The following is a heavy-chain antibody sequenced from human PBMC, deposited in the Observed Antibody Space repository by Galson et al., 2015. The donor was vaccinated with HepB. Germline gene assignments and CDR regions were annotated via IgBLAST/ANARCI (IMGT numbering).Heavy chain of an antibody. CDR2: ISYDGSNK. CDR3: ARDRVFGVVKPPFDSPDY. V-gene: IGHV3-30*03. Sequence: SLRLSCAASTFIFSTYSMNWVRQAPGKGLEWVAVISYDGSNKYYADSVKGRFTISRDNSKNTLYLQMNSLRAEDTAVYYCARDRVFGVVKPPFDSPDYWGQGTLVTVSS. J-gene: IGHJ4*02. CDR1: TFIFSTYS. D-gene: IGHD3-3*01.